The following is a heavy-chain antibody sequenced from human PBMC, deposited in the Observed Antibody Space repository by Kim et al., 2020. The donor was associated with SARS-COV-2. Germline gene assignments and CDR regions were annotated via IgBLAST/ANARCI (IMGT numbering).Heavy chain of an antibody. CDR1: GGTFSSYT. Sequence: SVKVSCKASGGTFSSYTISWVRQAPGQGLEWMGRIIPILGIANYAQKFQGRVTITADKSTSTAYMELSSLRSEDTAVYYCARDWVPAAIGLSYYYGMDVWGQGTTVTVSS. V-gene: IGHV1-69*04. CDR3: ARDWVPAAIGLSYYYGMDV. J-gene: IGHJ6*02. CDR2: IIPILGIA. D-gene: IGHD2-2*02.